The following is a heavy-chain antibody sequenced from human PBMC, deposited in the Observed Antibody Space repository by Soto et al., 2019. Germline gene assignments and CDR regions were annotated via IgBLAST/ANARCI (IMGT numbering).Heavy chain of an antibody. CDR2: ISAYNGNT. V-gene: IGHV1-18*01. D-gene: IGHD1-26*01. Sequence: GASVKVSCKASGYTFTSYGINWVRQAPGQGLEWMGWISAYNGNTNYAQKLQGRVTMTTDTSTSTAYMELRSLRSDDTAVYYCARVSRGSYSLDAFDIWGQGTMVTVSS. CDR3: ARVSRGSYSLDAFDI. J-gene: IGHJ3*02. CDR1: GYTFTSYG.